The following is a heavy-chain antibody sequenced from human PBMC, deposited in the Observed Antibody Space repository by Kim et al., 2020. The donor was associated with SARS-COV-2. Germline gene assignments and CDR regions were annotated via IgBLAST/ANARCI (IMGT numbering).Heavy chain of an antibody. Sequence: SETPSLTCTVSGDSINSVDYYWSWIRQAPGRGLECLGYIYYNGGAYYNPSLTSRVTISIDTSKNQFSLKLTSVTAADTAMYYCASASASEYCSGDCFFLFDPCGQGTLVIVSS. CDR1: GDSINSVDYY. J-gene: IGHJ5*02. CDR3: ASASASEYCSGDCFFLFDP. CDR2: IYYNGGA. D-gene: IGHD2-21*02. V-gene: IGHV4-30-4*01.